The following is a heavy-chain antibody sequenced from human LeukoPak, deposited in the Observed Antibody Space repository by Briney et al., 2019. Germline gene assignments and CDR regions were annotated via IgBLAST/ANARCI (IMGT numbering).Heavy chain of an antibody. D-gene: IGHD6-19*01. CDR2: INPNTGGT. Sequence: ASVKVSCKASGYTFTDYYIHWVRQAPGQGLEWMGWINPNTGGTNYPQKFQGRVTMTRDTSISTAYMELSRLGSDDTAVYSCARWAVAGSVYWFDPWGQGTLVTVSS. V-gene: IGHV1-2*02. J-gene: IGHJ5*02. CDR1: GYTFTDYY. CDR3: ARWAVAGSVYWFDP.